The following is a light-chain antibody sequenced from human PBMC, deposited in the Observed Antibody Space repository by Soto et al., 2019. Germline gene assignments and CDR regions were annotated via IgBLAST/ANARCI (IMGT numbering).Light chain of an antibody. J-gene: IGKJ2*01. Sequence: EIVLTQSPGTLSLSPGERATLSCRASQSVSSSYLAWYQQKPGQAPRLLIYGASSSATGIPDRFSGSGSGTDFTLTISRLEPEDFAVYYCQQYRSSPPYTFGQGTKLEIK. CDR3: QQYRSSPPYT. V-gene: IGKV3-20*01. CDR1: QSVSSSY. CDR2: GAS.